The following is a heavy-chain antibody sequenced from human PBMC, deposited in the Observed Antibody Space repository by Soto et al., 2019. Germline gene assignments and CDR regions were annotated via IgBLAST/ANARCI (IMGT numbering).Heavy chain of an antibody. CDR2: IKQDGSEK. J-gene: IGHJ3*02. V-gene: IGHV3-7*01. Sequence: EVQLVDSGGGLVQPGGSLTLSCAASGFTFSNYWMTWVRQAPGKGLEWVANIKQDGSEKFYVDSVKGRFTISRDNDNTSLYLQMNTMRAEDTAVYCGATNTVVTLRGASDIWGPGTMVTVSS. CDR1: GFTFSNYW. D-gene: IGHD2-21*02. CDR3: ATNTVVTLRGASDI.